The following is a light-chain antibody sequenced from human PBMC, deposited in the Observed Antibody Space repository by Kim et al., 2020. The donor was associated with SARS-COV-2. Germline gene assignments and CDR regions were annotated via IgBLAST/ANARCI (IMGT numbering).Light chain of an antibody. CDR3: QQSNDWPPLT. CDR2: DAT. Sequence: SPGERATPSCRASQTINNKLVWYQQKPGQAPRLLIYDATTMATGVPARFIGSGSETDFTLSISSLQSEDFAVYYCQQSNDWPPLTFVQGTKVDIK. J-gene: IGKJ1*01. V-gene: IGKV3-15*01. CDR1: QTINNK.